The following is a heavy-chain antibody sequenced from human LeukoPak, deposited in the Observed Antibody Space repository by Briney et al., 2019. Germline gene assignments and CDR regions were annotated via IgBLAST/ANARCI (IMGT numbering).Heavy chain of an antibody. CDR3: AADQQLEVYYGMDV. D-gene: IGHD6-13*01. CDR2: IVVGSGNT. Sequence: SVKVSCKASGFTFTSSAVQWLRQARGQRLEGLGWIVVGSGNTNYAQKLQERVTITRDMSTSTAYMELSSLRSEDTAVYYCAADQQLEVYYGMDVWGKGTTVTVSS. J-gene: IGHJ6*04. V-gene: IGHV1-58*01. CDR1: GFTFTSSA.